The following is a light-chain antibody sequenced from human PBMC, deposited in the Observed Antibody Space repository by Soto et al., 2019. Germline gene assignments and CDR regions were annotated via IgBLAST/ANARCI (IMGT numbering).Light chain of an antibody. Sequence: EIVLTQSPGTLSLSPGERAPVSCRASQSVSSSYLAWYQQKPGQAPRLLIYGASSRATGIPDRFSGSGSGTDFTVTISRLEPEDFAVYYCQQYGSSPATFGQGTKGEI. J-gene: IGKJ1*01. V-gene: IGKV3-20*01. CDR1: QSVSSSY. CDR3: QQYGSSPAT. CDR2: GAS.